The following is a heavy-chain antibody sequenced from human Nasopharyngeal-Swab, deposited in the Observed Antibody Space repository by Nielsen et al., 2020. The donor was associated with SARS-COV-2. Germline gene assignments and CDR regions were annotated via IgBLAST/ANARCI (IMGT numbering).Heavy chain of an antibody. CDR1: GFTFSHYA. D-gene: IGHD1-26*01. Sequence: GESLKISCAASGFTFSHYAMHWVCQAPGKGLEWVAVILYDGSDKYYEESVKGRFTISRDNSKNVVYLQMNSLRAEDSAVYYCARTDRGGSYFSEYYYYMDVWGTGTTVTVSS. CDR3: ARTDRGGSYFSEYYYYMDV. CDR2: ILYDGSDK. J-gene: IGHJ6*03. V-gene: IGHV3-30*03.